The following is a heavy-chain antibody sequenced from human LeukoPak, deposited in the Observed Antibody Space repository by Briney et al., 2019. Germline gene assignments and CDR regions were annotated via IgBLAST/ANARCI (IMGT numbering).Heavy chain of an antibody. CDR3: ALRRPSYSSSWYNWFDP. D-gene: IGHD6-13*01. Sequence: SGPTLLKPTQTLTLTCTFSGFSLRTSGVGVGWIRQPPGKALEWLSLIYWNDDKRYSPSLKSRLTITKDTSKNQVVLTMTNMDPVDTATYYCALRRPSYSSSWYNWFDPWGQGTLVTVSS. CDR2: IYWNDDK. J-gene: IGHJ5*02. CDR1: GFSLRTSGVG. V-gene: IGHV2-5*01.